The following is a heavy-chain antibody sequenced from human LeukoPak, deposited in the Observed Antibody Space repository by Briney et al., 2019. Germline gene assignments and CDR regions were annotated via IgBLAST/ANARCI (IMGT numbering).Heavy chain of an antibody. CDR1: GGSITTYY. Sequence: SETLSLTCTVSGGSITTYYWSSIRQPPGKGLEWIGYIYYSGSTNYNPSLKSRVTISVDTSKNQFSLKLSSVTAADTAVYYCARHISGRDWFDPWGQGTLVTVSS. CDR2: IYYSGST. V-gene: IGHV4-59*08. J-gene: IGHJ5*02. D-gene: IGHD2-15*01. CDR3: ARHISGRDWFDP.